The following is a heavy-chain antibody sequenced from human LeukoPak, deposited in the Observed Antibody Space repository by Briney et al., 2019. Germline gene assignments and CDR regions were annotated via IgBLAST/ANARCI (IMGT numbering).Heavy chain of an antibody. CDR3: AREVDYGGIYH. CDR1: GFTFSSYS. Sequence: GGSLRLSCAASGFTFSSYSMNWVRQAPGKGLEWVSSISSSSSYIYYAGSVKGRFTISRDNAKNSLYLQMNSLRAEDTAVYYCAREVDYGGIYHWGQGTLVTVSS. CDR2: ISSSSSYI. D-gene: IGHD4-23*01. V-gene: IGHV3-21*01. J-gene: IGHJ5*02.